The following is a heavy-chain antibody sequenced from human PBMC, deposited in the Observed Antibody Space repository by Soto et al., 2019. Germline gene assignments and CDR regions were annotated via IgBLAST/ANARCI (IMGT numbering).Heavy chain of an antibody. J-gene: IGHJ4*02. CDR1: GGTSTRYA. CDR3: ARTRQRRPVFYVDY. CDR2: IIPKYGTT. V-gene: IGHV1-69*01. Sequence: QERLVQSGAEVRKPGSSVKVSCKVTGGTSTRYAINWVRQSPGQGLEWMGGIIPKYGTTNYARRFQGRVTITADESTTTAYLELSSLRHDDTAIYYCARTRQRRPVFYVDYWGQGPPISVTS. D-gene: IGHD2-2*01.